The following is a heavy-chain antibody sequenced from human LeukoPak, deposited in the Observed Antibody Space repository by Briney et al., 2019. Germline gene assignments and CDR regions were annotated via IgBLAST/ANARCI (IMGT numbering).Heavy chain of an antibody. CDR2: IDPSGGST. V-gene: IGHV1-46*01. D-gene: IGHD5-18*01. J-gene: IGHJ4*02. Sequence: ASVKVSCKASGYTFTNYYMHWVRQAPGQGLEWMGIIDPSGGSTTYAQKFQGRVTMTRDTSTSTVYMELTSLRSEDTAMYYCARDWGIQQWPPCYFDYWGQGTLVTVSS. CDR3: ARDWGIQQWPPCYFDY. CDR1: GYTFTNYY.